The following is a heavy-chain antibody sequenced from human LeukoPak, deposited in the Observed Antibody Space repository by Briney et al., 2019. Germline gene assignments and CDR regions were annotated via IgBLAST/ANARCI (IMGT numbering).Heavy chain of an antibody. Sequence: ASVKVSCKASGYTFTSYDINWVRQATGQGLEWMGWMNPNSGNTGYAQKFQGRVTITRNTSISTAYMELSSLRAEDTAVYFCARKALGYRLAYGDYWGQGTLVTVSS. CDR2: MNPNSGNT. CDR3: ARKALGYRLAYGDY. D-gene: IGHD5-12*01. V-gene: IGHV1-8*03. J-gene: IGHJ4*02. CDR1: GYTFTSYD.